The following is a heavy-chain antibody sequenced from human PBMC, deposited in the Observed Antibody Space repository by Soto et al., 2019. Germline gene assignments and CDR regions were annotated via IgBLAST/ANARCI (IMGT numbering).Heavy chain of an antibody. CDR2: ISYDGSNK. CDR3: AKSRSSFFYYGLDV. D-gene: IGHD3-10*01. J-gene: IGHJ6*02. V-gene: IGHV3-30-3*02. CDR1: GFTFSSYA. Sequence: GSLRLSCAASGFTFSSYAMHWVRQAPGKGLEWVAVISYDGSNKYYADSVKGRFTISRDNSKNTLFLQLNSLTAEDTGVYYCAKSRSSFFYYGLDVWGQGTTVTVSS.